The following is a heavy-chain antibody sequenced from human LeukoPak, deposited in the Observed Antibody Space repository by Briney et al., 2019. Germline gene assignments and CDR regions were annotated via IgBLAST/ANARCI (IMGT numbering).Heavy chain of an antibody. D-gene: IGHD2-15*01. Sequence: PGGSLRLSCAASGFNFGTYGMHWVRQAPGKGLEWVAVIWYDGSNKYYADSVRGRFTISRDNSKNTLYLQMNSLRADDTAIYYCVRDPSCSGGGCYYYYGMDVWGQGTTVTVSS. CDR3: VRDPSCSGGGCYYYYGMDV. J-gene: IGHJ6*02. V-gene: IGHV3-33*01. CDR1: GFNFGTYG. CDR2: IWYDGSNK.